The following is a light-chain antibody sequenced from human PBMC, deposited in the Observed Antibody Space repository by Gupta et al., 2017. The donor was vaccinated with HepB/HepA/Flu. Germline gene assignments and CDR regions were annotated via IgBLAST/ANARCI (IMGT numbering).Light chain of an antibody. Sequence: DIQMTHSPSSLSASVGDRVTITCRASQSISSYLNWYQQKPGKAPKLLIYAASNWQRGVTSRFSGSGCGKDFSLTISSRQQEDFATYYCQQNDNHLLFTFGRGTNVDFK. CDR1: QSISSY. J-gene: IGKJ3*01. V-gene: IGKV1-33*01. CDR2: AAS. CDR3: QQNDNHLLFT.